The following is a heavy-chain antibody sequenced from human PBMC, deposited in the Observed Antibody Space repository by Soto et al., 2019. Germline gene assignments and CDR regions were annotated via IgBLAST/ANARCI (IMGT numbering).Heavy chain of an antibody. J-gene: IGHJ6*02. CDR3: ARFRVAGSLPSYYYYGMDV. V-gene: IGHV3-53*01. Sequence: GGSLRLSCAASGFTVSSNYMSWVRQAPGKGLEWVSVIYSGGSTYYADSVKGRFTISRDNSKNTLYLQMNSLRAEDTAVYYCARFRVAGSLPSYYYYGMDVWGQGTTVTVSS. CDR2: IYSGGST. D-gene: IGHD6-19*01. CDR1: GFTVSSNY.